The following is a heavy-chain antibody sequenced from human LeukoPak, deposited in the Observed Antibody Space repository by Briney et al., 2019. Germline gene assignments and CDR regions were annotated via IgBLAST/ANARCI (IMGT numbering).Heavy chain of an antibody. V-gene: IGHV3-48*02. CDR2: IKCRGSTM. J-gene: IGHJ4*02. CDR1: GFTFSSYG. Sequence: PGGALRLSCAASGFTFSSYGMHWVRQAPGGGLEWVAYIKCRGSTMYYADSVKGRFTISRDTAKNSLYLQMNSLRDEDTAVYYCVRDPDALDYWGQGTLVTV. CDR3: VRDPDALDY.